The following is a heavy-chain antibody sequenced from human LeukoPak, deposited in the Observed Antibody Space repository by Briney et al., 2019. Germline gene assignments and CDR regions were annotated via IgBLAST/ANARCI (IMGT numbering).Heavy chain of an antibody. V-gene: IGHV3-23*01. D-gene: IGHD3-22*01. CDR1: GFTFSSYA. CDR2: ISGSGGST. Sequence: GGSLRLSCAASGFTFSSYAMSWVREAPGRGLEWVSAISGSGGSTYYADSVKGRFTISRDNSKNTLYLQMNSLRAEDTAVYYCAKSDYDSSGYYYDWGQGTLVTVSS. CDR3: AKSDYDSSGYYYD. J-gene: IGHJ4*02.